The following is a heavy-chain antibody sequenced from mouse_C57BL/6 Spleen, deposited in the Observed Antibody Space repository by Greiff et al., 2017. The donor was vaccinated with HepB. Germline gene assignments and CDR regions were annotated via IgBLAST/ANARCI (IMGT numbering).Heavy chain of an antibody. V-gene: IGHV1-52*01. CDR1: GYTFTSYW. J-gene: IGHJ1*03. CDR3: AREGVLRLWYFDV. Sequence: VQLQQPGAELVRPGSSVKLSCKASGYTFTSYWMHWVKQRPIQGLEWIGNIDPSDSETHYNQKFKDKATLTVDKSSSTAYMQLSSLTSEDSAVYYCAREGVLRLWYFDVWGTGTTVTVSS. D-gene: IGHD1-2*01. CDR2: IDPSDSET.